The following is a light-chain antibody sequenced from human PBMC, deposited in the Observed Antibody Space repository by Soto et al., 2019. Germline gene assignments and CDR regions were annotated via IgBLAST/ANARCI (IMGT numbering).Light chain of an antibody. CDR2: GAS. V-gene: IGKV3-15*01. CDR3: QQYNSYST. J-gene: IGKJ1*01. CDR1: RTVHSN. Sequence: EIVMTQSPATVSVSPGDRVTLSCRASRTVHSNVAWYQHKPGQAPRLLIYGASFRATGMPARFSGSGFGTEFTLTISSLQPEDFASYYCQQYNSYSTFGQGTKVDIK.